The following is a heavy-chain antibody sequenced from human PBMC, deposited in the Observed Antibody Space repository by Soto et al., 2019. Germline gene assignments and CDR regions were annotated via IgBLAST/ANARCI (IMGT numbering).Heavy chain of an antibody. CDR2: ISYEGSNT. Sequence: PGGPLRLSCVASGFSFDTYGIHWVRQAPGKGLQWVALISYEGSNTYYADSVRGRFTISRDNSKNTLYLQMNTLRPEDTGVYYCARVTPGNNLYYFSGLDFWGQGTSVPVYS. CDR3: ARVTPGNNLYYFSGLDF. CDR1: GFSFDTYG. J-gene: IGHJ6*02. D-gene: IGHD1-1*01. V-gene: IGHV3-30-3*01.